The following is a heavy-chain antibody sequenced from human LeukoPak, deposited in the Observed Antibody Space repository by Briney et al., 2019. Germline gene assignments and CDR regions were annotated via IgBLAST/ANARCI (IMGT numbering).Heavy chain of an antibody. Sequence: PSETLSLTCTVSGGSISSYYWSWIRQPAGKGLEWIGRIHTSGSTNYNPSLKSRVTMSADTSKNQFSLELSSVTAADTAVYYCAKDINTVGVIRWFDPWGQGTLVTVSS. D-gene: IGHD3-10*01. J-gene: IGHJ5*02. CDR1: GGSISSYY. V-gene: IGHV4-4*07. CDR2: IHTSGST. CDR3: AKDINTVGVIRWFDP.